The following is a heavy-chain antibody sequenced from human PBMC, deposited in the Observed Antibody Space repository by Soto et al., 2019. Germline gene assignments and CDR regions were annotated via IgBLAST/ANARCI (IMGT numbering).Heavy chain of an antibody. J-gene: IGHJ6*02. Sequence: GASVKVSCKASGYTFTSYYMHWVRQAPGQGLEWMGIINPSGGSTSYAQKFQGRVTMTRDTSTSTVYMELSSLRSEDTAVYYCASDAELRYFDWSSTYYYYYGMDVWGQGTTVTVSS. CDR2: INPSGGST. CDR3: ASDAELRYFDWSSTYYYYYGMDV. CDR1: GYTFTSYY. D-gene: IGHD3-9*01. V-gene: IGHV1-46*01.